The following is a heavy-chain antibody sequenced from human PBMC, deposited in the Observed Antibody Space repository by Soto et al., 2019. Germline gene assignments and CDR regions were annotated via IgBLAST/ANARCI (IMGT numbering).Heavy chain of an antibody. J-gene: IGHJ4*02. CDR1: GFTFSSYG. CDR3: AKRGGWYSSSWYEEFDY. D-gene: IGHD6-13*01. V-gene: IGHV3-30*18. CDR2: ISYDGSNK. Sequence: GALRLSCAASGFTFSSYGMHWVRQAPGKGLEWVAVISYDGSNKYYADSVKGRFTISRDNSKNTLYLQMNSLRAEDTAVYYCAKRGGWYSSSWYEEFDYWGQGTLVTVSS.